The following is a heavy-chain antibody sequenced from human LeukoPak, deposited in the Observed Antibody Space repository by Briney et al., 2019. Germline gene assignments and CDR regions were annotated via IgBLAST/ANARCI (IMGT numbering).Heavy chain of an antibody. CDR2: IYYSGST. CDR1: GDSISTYY. J-gene: IGHJ4*02. V-gene: IGHV4-59*01. Sequence: SETLSLTCTVSGDSISTYYWSWIRQPPGKGLEWIGYIYYSGSTNYNPSLKSRVTISVDTSKNQFSLKLSSVTAADTAVYYCAREVSDYFDYWGRGTLVTVSS. CDR3: AREVSDYFDY.